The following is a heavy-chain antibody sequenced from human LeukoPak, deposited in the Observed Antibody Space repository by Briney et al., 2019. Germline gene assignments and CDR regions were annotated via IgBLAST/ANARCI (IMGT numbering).Heavy chain of an antibody. J-gene: IGHJ5*02. CDR2: IGTAGDT. CDR3: ARVLYSSSWYNWFDP. CDR1: GFTFSSYD. V-gene: IGHV3-13*01. D-gene: IGHD6-13*01. Sequence: PGGSLRLSCAASGFTFSSYDMHWVRQATGKGLEWVSAIGTAGDTYYPGSVKGRFTISRENAKNSLYLQMNSLRAEDTALYYCARVLYSSSWYNWFDPWGQGTLVTVSS.